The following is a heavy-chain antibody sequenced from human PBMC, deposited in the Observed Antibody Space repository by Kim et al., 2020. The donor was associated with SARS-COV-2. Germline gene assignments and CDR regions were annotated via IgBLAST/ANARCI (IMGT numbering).Heavy chain of an antibody. CDR2: IDPSDSYT. CDR3: ARHMGFDWLLTNFDY. V-gene: IGHV5-10-1*01. J-gene: IGHJ4*02. CDR1: GYSFTSYW. Sequence: GESLKISCKGSGYSFTSYWISWVRQMPGKGLEWMGRIDPSDSYTNYSPSFQGHVTISADKSISTAYLQWSSLKASDTAMYYCARHMGFDWLLTNFDYWGQGTLVTVSS. D-gene: IGHD3-9*01.